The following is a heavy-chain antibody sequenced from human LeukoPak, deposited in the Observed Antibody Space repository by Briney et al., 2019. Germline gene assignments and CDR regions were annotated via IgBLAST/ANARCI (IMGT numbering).Heavy chain of an antibody. CDR2: ISSDGSSV. J-gene: IGHJ5*02. CDR1: GFTFTTYE. CDR3: AKTKWFDP. V-gene: IGHV3-48*03. Sequence: GGSLRLSCAASGFTFTTYEMNWVRQAPGKGLEWVSYISSDGSSVYYADSVKGRFTISRDNAKNSLYLQMNSLRAEDTAVYYCAKTKWFDPWGQGTLVTVSS.